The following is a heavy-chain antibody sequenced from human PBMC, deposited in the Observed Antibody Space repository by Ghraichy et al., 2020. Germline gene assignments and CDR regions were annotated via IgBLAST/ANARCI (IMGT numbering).Heavy chain of an antibody. CDR2: IYSGGTT. D-gene: IGHD4-17*01. CDR3: ARELRVYGMDV. V-gene: IGHV3-53*01. CDR1: GFTVSTNY. Sequence: GESLNISCAASGFTVSTNYMSWVRQAPGKGLEWVSVIYSGGTTKYADSVKGRFTISSDNSKNTLYLQMNSLRVEDTAVYYCARELRVYGMDVWGQGTTVTVSS. J-gene: IGHJ6*02.